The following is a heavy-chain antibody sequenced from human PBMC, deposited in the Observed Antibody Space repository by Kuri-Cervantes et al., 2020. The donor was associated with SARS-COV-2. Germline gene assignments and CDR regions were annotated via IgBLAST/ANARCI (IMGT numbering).Heavy chain of an antibody. Sequence: GESLKISCAASGFTFDDYGMSWVRQAPGKGLEWVSGINWNGGSTGYADSVKGRFTISRDNAKNSLYLQMNSLRAEDTALYYCARLSRLFGVVIKGVNYFDYWGQGTLVTVSS. CDR2: INWNGGST. CDR3: ARLSRLFGVVIKGVNYFDY. V-gene: IGHV3-20*04. J-gene: IGHJ4*02. D-gene: IGHD3-3*01. CDR1: GFTFDDYG.